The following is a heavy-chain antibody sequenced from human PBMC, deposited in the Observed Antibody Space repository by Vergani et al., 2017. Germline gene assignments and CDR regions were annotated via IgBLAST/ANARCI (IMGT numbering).Heavy chain of an antibody. V-gene: IGHV4-59*06. J-gene: IGHJ4*02. CDR2: IYYSGST. D-gene: IGHD3-22*01. Sequence: QVQLQESGPGLVKPSQTLSLTCTVSGGSISSYYWSWIRQPPGKGLEWIGYIYYSGSTYYNPSLKSRVTISVDTSKNQFSLKLSSVTAADTAVYYCARRGYYYDSSGYYFDYWGQGTLVTVSS. CDR1: GGSISSYY. CDR3: ARRGYYYDSSGYYFDY.